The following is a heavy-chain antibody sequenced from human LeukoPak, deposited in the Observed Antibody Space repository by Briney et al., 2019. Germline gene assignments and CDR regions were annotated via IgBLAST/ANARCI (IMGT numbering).Heavy chain of an antibody. Sequence: GGSLRLSCAASGFTFSSYGMHWVRQAPGKGLEWVAVISYDGSNKYYADSVKGRFTISRDSSKNTLYLQMNSLRAEDTAVYYCAKAPGLRYFDWLLGYFDYWGQGTLVTVSS. CDR2: ISYDGSNK. CDR1: GFTFSSYG. J-gene: IGHJ4*02. D-gene: IGHD3-9*01. V-gene: IGHV3-30*18. CDR3: AKAPGLRYFDWLLGYFDY.